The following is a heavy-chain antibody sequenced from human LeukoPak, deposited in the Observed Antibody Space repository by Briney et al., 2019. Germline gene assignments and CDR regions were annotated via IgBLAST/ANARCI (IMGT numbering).Heavy chain of an antibody. CDR1: GSSISSGYY. V-gene: IGHV4-38-2*02. J-gene: IGHJ6*03. CDR3: ARLPSDYYYHYYMDV. CDR2: IYHSGST. Sequence: SETLSLTCTVSGSSISSGYYWGWIRQPPGKGLEWIGSIYHSGSTYYNPSLKSRVTISVDTSKNQFSLKLSSVTAADTAVFYCARLPSDYYYHYYMDVWGKGTTVTVSS.